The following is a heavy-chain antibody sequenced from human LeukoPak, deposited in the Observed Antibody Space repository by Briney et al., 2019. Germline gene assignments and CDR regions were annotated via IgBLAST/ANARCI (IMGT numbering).Heavy chain of an antibody. CDR2: IYYSGST. CDR3: ARGRGYYDILTGYYFDAFDI. J-gene: IGHJ3*02. CDR1: GGSISSYY. D-gene: IGHD3-9*01. V-gene: IGHV4-59*01. Sequence: SETLSLTCTVSGGSISSYYWSCIRQPPGKGLEWIGYIYYSGSTNYNPSLKSRVTISVDTSKNQFSLKLSSVTAADTAVYYCARGRGYYDILTGYYFDAFDIWGQGTMVTVSS.